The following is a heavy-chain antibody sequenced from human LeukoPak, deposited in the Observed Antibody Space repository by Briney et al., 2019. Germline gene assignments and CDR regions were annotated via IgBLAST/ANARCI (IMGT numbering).Heavy chain of an antibody. Sequence: SETLSLTCAVYGGSFSGYYWSWIRQPPGKGLEWIGEINHSGSTNYNPSLKSRVTISVDTSKNQFSLKLSSVTAADTAVYYCATVGYSYGYGGFDYWGQGTLVTVSS. CDR3: ATVGYSYGYGGFDY. J-gene: IGHJ4*02. V-gene: IGHV4-34*01. D-gene: IGHD5-18*01. CDR2: INHSGST. CDR1: GGSFSGYY.